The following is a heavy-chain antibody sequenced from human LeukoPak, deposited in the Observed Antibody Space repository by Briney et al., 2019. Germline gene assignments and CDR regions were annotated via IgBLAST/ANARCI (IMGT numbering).Heavy chain of an antibody. D-gene: IGHD3-3*01. J-gene: IGHJ4*02. CDR3: ARVTTISGPDY. CDR1: GGSISSGGYY. CDR2: IYHSGST. V-gene: IGHV4-30-2*01. Sequence: PSETLSLTCTVSGGSISSGGYYWSWIRQPPGKGLEWIGYIYHSGSTYYNPSLKSRVTISVDRSKNQFSLKLSSVTAADTAVFYCARVTTISGPDYWGQGTLVTVSS.